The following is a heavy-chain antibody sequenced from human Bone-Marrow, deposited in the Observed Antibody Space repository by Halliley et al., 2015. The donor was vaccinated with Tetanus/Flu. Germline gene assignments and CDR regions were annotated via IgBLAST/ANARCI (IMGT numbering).Heavy chain of an antibody. D-gene: IGHD3-22*01. Sequence: WGPAIFSGGVTSHADSVEGRFTISRDNSKNPLFLQMNSLRAEDTAVYYCARDWADGDSGYRYWGQGTLVTVSS. J-gene: IGHJ4*02. CDR3: ARDWADGDSGYRY. CDR2: IFSGGVT. V-gene: IGHV3-53*01.